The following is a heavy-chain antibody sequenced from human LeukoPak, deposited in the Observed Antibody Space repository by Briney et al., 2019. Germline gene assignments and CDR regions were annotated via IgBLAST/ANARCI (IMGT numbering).Heavy chain of an antibody. J-gene: IGHJ6*02. CDR3: ARESGVYCSGGSCYPGRDYYGMDV. D-gene: IGHD2-15*01. V-gene: IGHV3-21*01. CDR2: ISSSSSYI. CDR1: GFAFSSYS. Sequence: PGGSLRLSCEASGFAFSSYSMNWVRQAPGKGLEWVSSISSSSSYIYYADSVKGRFTISRDNAKNSLYLQMNSLRAEDTAVYYCARESGVYCSGGSCYPGRDYYGMDVWGQGTTVTVSS.